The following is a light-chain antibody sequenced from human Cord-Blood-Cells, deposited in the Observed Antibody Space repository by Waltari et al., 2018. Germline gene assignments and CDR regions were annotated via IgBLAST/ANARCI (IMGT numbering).Light chain of an antibody. CDR3: CSYAGSSTYV. Sequence: QSALTQPASVSGSPGQSITISCTGTSRDVGSYNLVSWYQQHPGKAPKLMIYEVSKRPSGVSNRCSGYKSGNTASLTISGLQAEDEADYYCCSYAGSSTYVCGTGTKVTVL. V-gene: IGLV2-23*02. J-gene: IGLJ1*01. CDR2: EVS. CDR1: SRDVGSYNL.